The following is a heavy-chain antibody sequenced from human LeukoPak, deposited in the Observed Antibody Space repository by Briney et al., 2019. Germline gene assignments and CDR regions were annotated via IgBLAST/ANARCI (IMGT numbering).Heavy chain of an antibody. J-gene: IGHJ6*02. Sequence: ASVKVSCKASGYTFTSYGISWVRQAPGQGLEWMGWISAYNGNTNYAQKLQGRVTMTTDTSTSTAYMELRSLRSGDTAVYYCARDQCSSTSCYDYYGMDVWGQGTTVTVSS. CDR2: ISAYNGNT. CDR1: GYTFTSYG. V-gene: IGHV1-18*01. CDR3: ARDQCSSTSCYDYYGMDV. D-gene: IGHD2-2*01.